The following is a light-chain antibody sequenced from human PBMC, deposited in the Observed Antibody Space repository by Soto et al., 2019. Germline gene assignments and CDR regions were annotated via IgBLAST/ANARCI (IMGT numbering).Light chain of an antibody. CDR1: QSISSW. CDR2: DAS. CDR3: QEYTTYSRT. J-gene: IGKJ1*01. Sequence: DIQMTQSPSTLSASVGDRVTITCRASQSISSWLAWYQQKPGKAPKVLIYDASTLESGVPSRFSVGGSGTEFTLTITCLQPDDFATYYCQEYTTYSRTFGQGTKVEVK. V-gene: IGKV1-5*01.